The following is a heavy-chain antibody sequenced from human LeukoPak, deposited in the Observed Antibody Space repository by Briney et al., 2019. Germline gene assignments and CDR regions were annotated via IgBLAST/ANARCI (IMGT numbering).Heavy chain of an antibody. CDR2: IWYDGSNK. V-gene: IGHV3-33*08. D-gene: IGHD6-13*01. CDR1: GFTFTTAD. Sequence: PGRSLRLSCVASGFTFTTADLHWVRQAPGKGLEWVAVIWYDGSNKYYADSVKGRFTISRDNSKNTLYLQMNSLRAEDTAVYYCARDQAGGTTDYYYGMDVWGQGTTVTVSS. J-gene: IGHJ6*02. CDR3: ARDQAGGTTDYYYGMDV.